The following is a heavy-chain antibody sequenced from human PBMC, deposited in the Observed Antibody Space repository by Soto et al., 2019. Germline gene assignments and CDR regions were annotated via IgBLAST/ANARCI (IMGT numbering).Heavy chain of an antibody. D-gene: IGHD6-6*01. CDR3: ASGHQGNIAARPGAWGDYYYYGMDV. J-gene: IGHJ6*02. V-gene: IGHV1-8*01. CDR1: GYTFTSYD. Sequence: ASVKVSCKASGYTFTSYDINWVRQATGQGLEWMGWMNPNSGNTGYAQKFEGRVTMTRNTSISTAYMELSSLRSEDTAVYYCASGHQGNIAARPGAWGDYYYYGMDVWGQGTTVTVSS. CDR2: MNPNSGNT.